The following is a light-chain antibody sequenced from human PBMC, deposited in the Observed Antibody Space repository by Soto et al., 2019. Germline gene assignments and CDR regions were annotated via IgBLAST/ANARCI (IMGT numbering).Light chain of an antibody. CDR1: SSNIGSNS. CDR3: AAWDDSLSGYV. V-gene: IGLV1-47*01. CDR2: RNN. Sequence: QSALTQPPSASGTPGQRVTISCSGSSSNIGSNSVYWYQQLPGTAPKLLIYRNNQRPSGVPDRFSGSKSGTSASLAISGLRSEDEADYYCAAWDDSLSGYVFGTGTKVTVL. J-gene: IGLJ1*01.